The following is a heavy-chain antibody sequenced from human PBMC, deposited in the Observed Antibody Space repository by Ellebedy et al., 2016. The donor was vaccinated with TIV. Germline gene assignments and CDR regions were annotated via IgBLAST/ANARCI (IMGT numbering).Heavy chain of an antibody. CDR2: IGEDGSVV. CDR3: ARSANYNSDY. J-gene: IGHJ4*02. V-gene: IGHV3-7*01. CDR1: GFNFNKYW. Sequence: PGGSLRLSCAASGFNFNKYWMNWVRQAPGKALEWVANIGEDGSVVYYGEAVKGRFTASSDNAKNSLYLQMNGLRVEDTAVYYCARSANYNSDYWGQGTQVTVSS. D-gene: IGHD1-14*01.